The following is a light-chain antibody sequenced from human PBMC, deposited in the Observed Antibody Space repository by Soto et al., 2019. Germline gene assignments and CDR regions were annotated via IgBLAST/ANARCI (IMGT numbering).Light chain of an antibody. CDR2: EVV. CDR1: KSDIGIYDF. V-gene: IGLV2-8*01. J-gene: IGLJ1*01. Sequence: LTQPPSASGSPGQSVTISCTGSKSDIGIYDFVSWYQHHPGKAPRLIIYEVVQRPSGVPDRFSGSKSGNTASLTVSGLQAADEADYFCKSYAGSNTYVFGTGTKVTVL. CDR3: KSYAGSNTYV.